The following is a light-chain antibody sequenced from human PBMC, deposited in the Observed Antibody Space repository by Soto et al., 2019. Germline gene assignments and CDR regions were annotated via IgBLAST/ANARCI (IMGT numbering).Light chain of an antibody. CDR3: QQYNTYQWT. Sequence: DIQMTQSPSTLSASVGDRVIITCRASQSISSWLAWYQQKAGKAPKLLIYKASGLESGVPSRFSGSGSGTEFTLTISSLQPDDFATYYCQQYNTYQWTFGQGTNVEIK. CDR2: KAS. V-gene: IGKV1-5*03. J-gene: IGKJ1*01. CDR1: QSISSW.